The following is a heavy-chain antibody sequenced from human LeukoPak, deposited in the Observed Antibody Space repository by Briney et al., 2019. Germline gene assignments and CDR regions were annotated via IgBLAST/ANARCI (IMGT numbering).Heavy chain of an antibody. CDR1: GYTFTGYY. V-gene: IGHV1-24*01. CDR2: FDPEDGET. Sequence: GASVEVSCKASGYTFTGYYMHWVRQAPGKGLEWMGGFDPEDGETIYAQKFQGRVTMTEDTSTDAAYMELSSLRSEDTAVYYCATKMIVRGGAFDIWGQGTMVTVSS. D-gene: IGHD3-22*01. J-gene: IGHJ3*02. CDR3: ATKMIVRGGAFDI.